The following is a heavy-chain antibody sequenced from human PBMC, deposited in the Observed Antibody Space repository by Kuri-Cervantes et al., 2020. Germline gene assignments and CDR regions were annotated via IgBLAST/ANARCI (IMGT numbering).Heavy chain of an antibody. Sequence: ASVKVSCKASGYTFTTYGINWVRQAPGQGLEWMGWISAYNGDANYAQKFQGRVTMTTDTSPSTAYMELRSLRSDDTAVYYCARGTMIVVWMFDYWGQGALVTVSS. CDR1: GYTFTTYG. J-gene: IGHJ4*02. V-gene: IGHV1-18*01. CDR3: ARGTMIVVWMFDY. CDR2: ISAYNGDA. D-gene: IGHD3-22*01.